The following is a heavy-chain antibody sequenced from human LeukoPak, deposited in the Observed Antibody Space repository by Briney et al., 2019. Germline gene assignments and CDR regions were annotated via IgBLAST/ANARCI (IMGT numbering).Heavy chain of an antibody. CDR2: MFHSGST. Sequence: PSETLSLTCTGSGDSISNYYWSWIRQPPGKGLEWIGYMFHSGSTDYNPALKSRVTISVDTSKSQFSLNLSSVTAADTAVYYCARVHSSGWMVYFDYWGQGTLVTVSS. J-gene: IGHJ4*02. CDR1: GDSISNYY. V-gene: IGHV4-59*01. CDR3: ARVHSSGWMVYFDY. D-gene: IGHD6-19*01.